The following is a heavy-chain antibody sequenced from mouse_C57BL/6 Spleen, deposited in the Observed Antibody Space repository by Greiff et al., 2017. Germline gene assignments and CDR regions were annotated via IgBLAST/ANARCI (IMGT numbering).Heavy chain of an antibody. V-gene: IGHV1-82*01. CDR1: GYAFSSSW. CDR2: IYPGDGAT. CDR3: ARGDTTAYYAMDY. Sequence: QVQLQQSGPELVKPGASVKISCKASGYAFSSSWMNWVKQRPGKGLEWIGRIYPGDGATNYNGKFKGKATLTADKSSSTAYMQLSSLTSEDSAVYFCARGDTTAYYAMDYWGQGTSVTVSS. D-gene: IGHD1-2*01. J-gene: IGHJ4*01.